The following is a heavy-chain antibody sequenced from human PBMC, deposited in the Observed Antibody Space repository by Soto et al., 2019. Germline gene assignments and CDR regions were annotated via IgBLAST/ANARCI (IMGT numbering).Heavy chain of an antibody. CDR1: VFTFGIYP. J-gene: IGHJ4*02. CDR3: ARDGDSSGWYIN. D-gene: IGHD6-19*01. CDR2: ISYDGSNK. V-gene: IGHV3-30-3*01. Sequence: SAAPAVFTFGIYPKHLVRDATGKGLEWVAVISYDGSNKYYADSVKGRFTISRDNSKNTLYLQMNSLRAEDTAVYYCARDGDSSGWYINWGQGTLVTGSS.